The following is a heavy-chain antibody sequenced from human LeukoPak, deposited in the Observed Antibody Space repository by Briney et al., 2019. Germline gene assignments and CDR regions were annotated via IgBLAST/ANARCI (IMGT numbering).Heavy chain of an antibody. CDR1: GFTFRSYA. D-gene: IGHD1-26*01. V-gene: IGHV3-23*01. CDR2: MSGSGGST. CDR3: AKDPFLVGATNFDY. J-gene: IGHJ4*02. Sequence: GGSLRLSCAPSGFTFRSYAMSWVRQAPGKGLEWVSAMSGSGGSTYYADSVKGRFTISRDNSKNTLYLQMNSLRAEDTAVYYCAKDPFLVGATNFDYWGQGTLVTVSS.